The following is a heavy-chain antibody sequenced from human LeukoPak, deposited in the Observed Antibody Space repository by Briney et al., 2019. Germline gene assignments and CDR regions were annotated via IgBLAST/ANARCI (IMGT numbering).Heavy chain of an antibody. V-gene: IGHV3-21*05. J-gene: IGHJ3*02. CDR3: ARDLPPLYDILTGYYPDAFDI. CDR1: GFTFSSYS. Sequence: PGGSLRLSCAASGFTFSSYSMNWVRQAPGKGLEWVSYISSSSSYIYYADSVKGRFTISRDNAKNSLYLQMNSLRAEDTAVYYCARDLPPLYDILTGYYPDAFDIWGQGTMVTVSS. D-gene: IGHD3-9*01. CDR2: ISSSSSYI.